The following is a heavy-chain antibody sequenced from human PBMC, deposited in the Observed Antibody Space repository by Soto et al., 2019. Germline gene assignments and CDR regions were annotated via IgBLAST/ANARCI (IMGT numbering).Heavy chain of an antibody. V-gene: IGHV5-51*01. J-gene: IGHJ4*02. Sequence: EESLKISCKGSGYIFTSYWIGWVRQMPGKGREWMGIIYPGDSGTRYSPSFQGQVTISADKSISTAYLQWSSLKASDTAMYSGERFRDAYNFDYCRQXPLVTVS. CDR2: IYPGDSGT. CDR1: GYIFTSYW. D-gene: IGHD2-2*01. CDR3: ERFRDAYNFDY.